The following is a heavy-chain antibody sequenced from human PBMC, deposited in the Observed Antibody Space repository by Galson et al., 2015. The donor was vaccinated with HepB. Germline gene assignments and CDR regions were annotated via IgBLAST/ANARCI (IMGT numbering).Heavy chain of an antibody. D-gene: IGHD3-3*01. CDR1: GFTLHSNA. V-gene: IGHV3-23*01. CDR2: ITTSAGDT. CDR3: ARGGSFAPNYDFWSGSDDALDI. Sequence: SLRLSCAASGFTLHSNAMSWVRQAPGKGLEWVSQITTSAGDTHYADSVKGRFTISRDSFKNILYLQMNSLRVEDTAMYYCARGGSFAPNYDFWSGSDDALDIWGQGTMVTVS. J-gene: IGHJ3*02.